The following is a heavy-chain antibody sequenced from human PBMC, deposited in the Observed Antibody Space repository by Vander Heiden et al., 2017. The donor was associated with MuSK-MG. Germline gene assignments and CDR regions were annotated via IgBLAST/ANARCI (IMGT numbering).Heavy chain of an antibody. CDR2: IRTKANSYAT. CDR1: GFTFSGSA. D-gene: IGHD2-21*01. V-gene: IGHV3-73*02. J-gene: IGHJ6*03. Sequence: EVQLVESGGGLVQPGGSLQLSCAASGFTFSGSAMHWVRQASGKGLEWIGRIRTKANSYATAYAASVKGRFTISRDDSKNTAYLQLNSLKTEDTAVYYCARQVVVIALMDVWGKGTTVTVSS. CDR3: ARQVVVIALMDV.